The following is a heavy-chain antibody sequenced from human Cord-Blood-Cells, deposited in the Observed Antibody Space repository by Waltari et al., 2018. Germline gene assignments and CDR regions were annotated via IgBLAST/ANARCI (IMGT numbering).Heavy chain of an antibody. CDR1: GSTFTVYS. J-gene: IGHJ2*01. CDR3: ARDHGDYYGFDL. Sequence: QVQLVQSGAEVKKPAASVKVSCKASGSTFTVYSMHWLRQAPGQGLEWMGWINPNSGGTNYAQKFQGRVTMTRDTSISTAYMELSRLRSDDTAVYYCARDHGDYYGFDLWGRGTLVTVSS. CDR2: INPNSGGT. V-gene: IGHV1-2*02. D-gene: IGHD3-10*01.